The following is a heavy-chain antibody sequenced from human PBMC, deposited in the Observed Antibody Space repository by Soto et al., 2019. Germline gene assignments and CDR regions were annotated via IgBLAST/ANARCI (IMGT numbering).Heavy chain of an antibody. Sequence: EGSLRLSCAASGFSFSNFAMSWVRQAPGTGLEWVSSISGSGDKTYYLDSVKGRFTISRGNYKNTLYLLMNSLGAEDTAVYFCAKDYASSWYWYFDPWGQGTLVTVSS. D-gene: IGHD2-2*01. CDR3: AKDYASSWYWYFDP. CDR1: GFSFSNFA. V-gene: IGHV3-23*01. CDR2: ISGSGDKT. J-gene: IGHJ5*02.